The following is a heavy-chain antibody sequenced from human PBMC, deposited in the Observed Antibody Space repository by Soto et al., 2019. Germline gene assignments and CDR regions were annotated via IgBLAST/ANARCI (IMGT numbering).Heavy chain of an antibody. CDR2: FDPEDGET. Sequence: ASVKVSCKVSGYTLTELSMHWGRQAPGKGLEWMGGFDPEDGETIYAQKFQGRVTMTEDTSTDTAYMELSSLRSEDTAVYYCATDLLFGYSSSRYGMDVWGQGTTVTVSS. J-gene: IGHJ6*01. CDR1: GYTLTELS. D-gene: IGHD6-13*01. CDR3: ATDLLFGYSSSRYGMDV. V-gene: IGHV1-24*01.